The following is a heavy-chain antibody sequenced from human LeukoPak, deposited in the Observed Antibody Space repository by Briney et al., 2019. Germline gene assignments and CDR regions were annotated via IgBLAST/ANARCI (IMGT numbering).Heavy chain of an antibody. CDR1: GGSISSNNHC. J-gene: IGHJ4*02. Sequence: SETLSLTCSVSGGSISSNNHCWGWIRQPPGKGLEWVGNVHYRGSTYYNPSLKSRVTISVDTSKSQFSLKLSSVTAADTAVYYCVRVTGSYYDDFDYWGQGTLVTVSS. CDR2: VHYRGST. CDR3: VRVTGSYYDDFDY. V-gene: IGHV4-39*01. D-gene: IGHD1-26*01.